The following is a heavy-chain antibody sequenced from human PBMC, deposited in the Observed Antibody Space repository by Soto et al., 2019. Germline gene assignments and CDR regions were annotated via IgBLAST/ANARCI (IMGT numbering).Heavy chain of an antibody. Sequence: GGSLRLSCTASGFTFSSSARIWVGQAPGKGLEWVSISSASGGSTYHADSVKGRFSISRDNSKNTLYLQMTRLRTEDTAVYYCAKDGQWLDVHFDYWGQGALVTVSS. V-gene: IGHV3-23*01. J-gene: IGHJ4*02. D-gene: IGHD6-19*01. CDR2: SSASGGST. CDR1: GFTFSSSA. CDR3: AKDGQWLDVHFDY.